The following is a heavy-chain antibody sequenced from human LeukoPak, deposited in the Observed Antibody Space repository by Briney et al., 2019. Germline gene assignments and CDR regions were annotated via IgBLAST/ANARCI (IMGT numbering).Heavy chain of an antibody. V-gene: IGHV3-20*03. Sequence: XFTXXNHGLHWVRHAPGKGLEWVSGINWNGGSTVYADSVKGRFTISRDNAKNSLYLQMNSLRGEDAALYYXARPLGSMDVWGKGTTVTVSS. D-gene: IGHD3-10*01. CDR2: INWNGGST. J-gene: IGHJ6*04. CDR1: XFTXXNHG. CDR3: ARPLGSMDV.